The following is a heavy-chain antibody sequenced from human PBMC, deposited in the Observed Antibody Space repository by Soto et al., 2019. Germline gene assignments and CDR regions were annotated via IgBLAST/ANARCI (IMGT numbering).Heavy chain of an antibody. CDR1: GFSFSSYG. CDR3: ARAQYTGSYFDACDV. V-gene: IGHV3-33*08. Sequence: GALRVSCAASGFSFSSYGMHWVRQGPGKGLDWVAVIWYDGSNKYYAESVKGRFTISRGNSKNTLYVQMNSLTVEDTAVYYCARAQYTGSYFDACDVWGQGTMVTVSS. J-gene: IGHJ3*01. D-gene: IGHD1-26*01. CDR2: IWYDGSNK.